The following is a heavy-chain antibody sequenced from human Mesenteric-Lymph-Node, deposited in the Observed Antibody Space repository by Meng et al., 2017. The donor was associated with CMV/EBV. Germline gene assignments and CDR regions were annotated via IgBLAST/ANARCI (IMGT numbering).Heavy chain of an antibody. J-gene: IGHJ5*02. D-gene: IGHD2-2*01. Sequence: GGSLRLSCAACGFTFSSYDMHWVRQATGKGLEWVSAIGTAGDTYYPGSVKGQFTISRENAKNSLYLQMNSLRAEDTAVYYCARGEGPAATNWFDPWGQGTLVTVSS. CDR3: ARGEGPAATNWFDP. CDR2: IGTAGDT. V-gene: IGHV3-13*03. CDR1: GFTFSSYD.